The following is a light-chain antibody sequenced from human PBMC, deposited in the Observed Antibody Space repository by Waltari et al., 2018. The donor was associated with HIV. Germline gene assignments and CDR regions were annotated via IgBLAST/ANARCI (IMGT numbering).Light chain of an antibody. CDR2: DNS. Sequence: QSVLTQPPSVSAAPGQKVTISCSETSSKIGNLYVSWYQQLPGTAPKLLIYDNSKPPSGIPDRFSVSKAGTTATLGITGLQTGDEADYYCGRWDSSLSGHWVFGGGTKLTVL. V-gene: IGLV1-51*01. CDR1: SSKIGNLY. J-gene: IGLJ3*02. CDR3: GRWDSSLSGHWV.